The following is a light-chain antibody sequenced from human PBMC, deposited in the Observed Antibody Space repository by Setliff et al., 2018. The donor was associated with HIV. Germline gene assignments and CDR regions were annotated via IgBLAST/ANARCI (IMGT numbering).Light chain of an antibody. Sequence: QSALTQPPSVSGYPGQSVTISCTGTSSDVGSYNRVSWYQQPPGTAPKLLIYEVSNRPSGVPDRFSGSSSGNTASLTISGLQAEDEADYYCSSYTSSSTFFVVFGGGTKVTVL. CDR1: SSDVGSYNR. V-gene: IGLV2-18*02. CDR3: SSYTSSSTFFVV. J-gene: IGLJ2*01. CDR2: EVS.